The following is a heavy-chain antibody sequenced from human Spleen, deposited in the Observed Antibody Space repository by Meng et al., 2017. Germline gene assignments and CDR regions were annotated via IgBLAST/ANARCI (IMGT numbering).Heavy chain of an antibody. Sequence: GSLRLSCVVSGGSFSDYYWSWIRQPPGKKLEWIAYIHYDGSTRYNPSLRSRVTLSLDTSKNQFSVKLSSVTAADTGLYYCARDPGSSWEIDSWGQGTLVTVSS. V-gene: IGHV4-59*01. D-gene: IGHD6-13*01. CDR1: GGSFSDYY. CDR3: ARDPGSSWEIDS. CDR2: IHYDGST. J-gene: IGHJ4*02.